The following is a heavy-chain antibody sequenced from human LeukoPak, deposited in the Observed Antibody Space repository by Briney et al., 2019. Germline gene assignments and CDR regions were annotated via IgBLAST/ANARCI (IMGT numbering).Heavy chain of an antibody. CDR1: GYTLTELS. V-gene: IGHV1-24*01. D-gene: IGHD4-17*01. Sequence: ASVKVSCKVSGYTLTELSMHWVRQAPGKGLEWMGGFDPEDGETIYAQKFQGRVTITADESTSTAYMELSSLRSEDTAVYYCATTTNDYGEFDYRGQGTLVTVSS. CDR3: ATTTNDYGEFDY. CDR2: FDPEDGET. J-gene: IGHJ4*02.